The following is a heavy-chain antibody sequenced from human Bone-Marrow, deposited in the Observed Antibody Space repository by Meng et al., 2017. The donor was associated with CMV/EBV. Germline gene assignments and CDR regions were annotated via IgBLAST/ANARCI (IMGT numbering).Heavy chain of an antibody. CDR1: GFTFSGSA. J-gene: IGHJ6*02. CDR2: IRSKANNYAT. D-gene: IGHD2-2*01. V-gene: IGHV3-73*01. Sequence: GESLKISCAASGFTFSGSAVHWVRRASGKGLERVGRIRSKANNYATAYGVSVEGRFTISRDDSKNTLFLQMNSLQTEDTAIYYCYRPGSQLLHGSSHSDMDVWGQGTTVTVSS. CDR3: YRPGSQLLHGSSHSDMDV.